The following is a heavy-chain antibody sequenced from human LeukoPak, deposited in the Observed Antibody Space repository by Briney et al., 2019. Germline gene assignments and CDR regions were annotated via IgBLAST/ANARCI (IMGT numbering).Heavy chain of an antibody. J-gene: IGHJ6*02. CDR1: GFAFSSYG. V-gene: IGHV3-30*18. CDR3: AKARYSSSYYYGMDV. Sequence: PGGSLRLSCAASGFAFSSYGMHWVRQAPGKGLEWVAVISYDGSNKYNADSVKGRFTISRDNSKNTVYLQMNSLRAEDTAVYYCAKARYSSSYYYGMDVWGQGTTVTVSS. CDR2: ISYDGSNK. D-gene: IGHD6-13*01.